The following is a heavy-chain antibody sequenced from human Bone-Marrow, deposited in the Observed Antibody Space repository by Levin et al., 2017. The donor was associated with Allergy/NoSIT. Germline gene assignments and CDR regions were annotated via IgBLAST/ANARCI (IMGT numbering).Heavy chain of an antibody. CDR2: IIPIFGTA. Sequence: SVKVSCTASGGTFSSYAISWVRQAPGQGLEWMGGIIPIFGTANYAQKFQGRVTITADKSTSTAYMELSSLRSEDTAVYYCASNPGGIVVVPAALKNYYMDVWGKGTTVTVSS. CDR3: ASNPGGIVVVPAALKNYYMDV. V-gene: IGHV1-69*06. J-gene: IGHJ6*03. D-gene: IGHD2-2*01. CDR1: GGTFSSYA.